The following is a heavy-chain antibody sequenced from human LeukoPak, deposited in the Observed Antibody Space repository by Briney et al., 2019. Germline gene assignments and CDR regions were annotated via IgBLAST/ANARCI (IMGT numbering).Heavy chain of an antibody. Sequence: GGSLTLSCTASGFTFSSYWMHWVRQAPGKGLVWVSRINSDGSVTSYADSVKGRFTISRDNAKNTLYLQMNSLRAEDTAVYYCARDGWELVLNDAFDIWGQGTVVTVSS. CDR2: INSDGSVT. CDR3: ARDGWELVLNDAFDI. CDR1: GFTFSSYW. J-gene: IGHJ3*02. V-gene: IGHV3-74*01. D-gene: IGHD1-26*01.